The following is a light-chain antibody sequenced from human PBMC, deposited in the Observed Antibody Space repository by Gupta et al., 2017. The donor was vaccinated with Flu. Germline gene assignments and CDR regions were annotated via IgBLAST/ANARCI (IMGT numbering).Light chain of an antibody. CDR3: QQYGSSPRT. CDR2: GAS. J-gene: IGKJ1*01. Sequence: EIVLTQSPCTLSLSPGERAALPCRASQSVSSSYLAWYQQKPGQAPRLLIYGASSRATGVPDRFSGSGYGTEFTLTISRLEPEDFAVYYCQQYGSSPRTFGQGTKVEIK. V-gene: IGKV3-20*01. CDR1: QSVSSSY.